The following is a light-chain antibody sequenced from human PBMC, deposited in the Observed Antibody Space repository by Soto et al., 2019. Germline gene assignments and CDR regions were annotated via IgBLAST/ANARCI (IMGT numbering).Light chain of an antibody. CDR3: QQYNSTHRT. CDR1: QSISNW. J-gene: IGKJ1*01. Sequence: DIQMTQSPSTLSASVGDRVTITCRASQSISNWLAWYQQKPGKAPKLLIYDASSLETGVPSRFSGSGSGKKFTLTISSLQPDDFATYYCQQYNSTHRTFGQGTKVEIK. V-gene: IGKV1-5*01. CDR2: DAS.